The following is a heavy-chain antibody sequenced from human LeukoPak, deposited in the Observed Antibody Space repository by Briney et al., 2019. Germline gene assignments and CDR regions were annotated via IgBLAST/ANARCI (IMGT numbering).Heavy chain of an antibody. D-gene: IGHD2-21*02. V-gene: IGHV3-7*01. J-gene: IGHJ4*02. CDR2: INQDGGGK. CDR3: ARRVTAGEGWFFDY. CDR1: GFTFSTYW. Sequence: GGSLRLPCAASGFTFSTYWMSWVRQAPGRGLEWVANINQDGGGKYYVDSVKGRFTISRDNAKNSLYLQINSLRAEDTAVYFCARRVTAGEGWFFDYWGQGSLVTVSS.